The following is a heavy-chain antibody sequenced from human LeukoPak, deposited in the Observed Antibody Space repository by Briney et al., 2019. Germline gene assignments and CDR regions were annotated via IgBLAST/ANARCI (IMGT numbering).Heavy chain of an antibody. D-gene: IGHD6-13*01. CDR3: ARQGRVSSWLKGGYYYGMDV. J-gene: IGHJ6*02. Sequence: SETLSLTCTVSGGSISSYYWGWIRQPPGKGLEWIGSIYYSGSTNYNPSLKSRVTISVDTSKNQFSLKLSSVTAADTAVYYCARQGRVSSWLKGGYYYGMDVWGQGTTVTVPS. V-gene: IGHV4-59*08. CDR1: GGSISSYY. CDR2: IYYSGST.